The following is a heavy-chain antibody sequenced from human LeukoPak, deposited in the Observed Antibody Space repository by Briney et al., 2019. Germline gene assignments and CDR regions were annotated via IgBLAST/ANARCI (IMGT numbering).Heavy chain of an antibody. Sequence: GGSLRLSCAASGFTFSSYWMHWVRHAPGKGLVWVSRINSDGTIIGYADSVKGRFTISRDNSKNTLYLQMNSLRAEDTAVYYCAKRIQSAMATGYWGQGTLVTVSS. CDR1: GFTFSSYW. CDR2: INSDGTII. CDR3: AKRIQSAMATGY. V-gene: IGHV3-74*01. J-gene: IGHJ4*02. D-gene: IGHD5-18*01.